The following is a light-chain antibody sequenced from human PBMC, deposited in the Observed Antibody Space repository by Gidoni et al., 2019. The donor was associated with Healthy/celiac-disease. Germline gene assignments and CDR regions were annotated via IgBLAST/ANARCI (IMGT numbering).Light chain of an antibody. CDR1: KLGDKY. CDR2: QDS. Sequence: SYELTQPPSLSVAPGQTASITCPGDKLGDKYACWYQQKPGQSPVLVIYQDSKRPSGIPERFSGSNSGNTATLTISGTQAMDEADYYCQAWDSSTAHVVFGGGTKLTVL. CDR3: QAWDSSTAHVV. V-gene: IGLV3-1*01. J-gene: IGLJ2*01.